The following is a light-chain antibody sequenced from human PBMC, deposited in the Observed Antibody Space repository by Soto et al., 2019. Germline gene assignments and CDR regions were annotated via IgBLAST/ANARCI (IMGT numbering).Light chain of an antibody. CDR3: QQYDNWLPT. J-gene: IGKJ5*01. CDR2: GAS. CDR1: QSIANN. V-gene: IGKV3-15*01. Sequence: EIVLTQSPGTLSLSPGERATLSCRASQSIANNLAWYQQKPGQAPRLLIYGASTRATGVPGRVSGSGSGTEFTLTISSLESEDFAVYYCQQYDNWLPTFGQGTRLEIK.